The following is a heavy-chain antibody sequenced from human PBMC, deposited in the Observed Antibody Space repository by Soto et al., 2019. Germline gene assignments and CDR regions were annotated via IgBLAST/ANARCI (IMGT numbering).Heavy chain of an antibody. J-gene: IGHJ5*02. D-gene: IGHD3-16*01. CDR2: ISGSASNI. Sequence: QVQLVESGGGLVKPGGSLRLSCAASGFTFSDYYMSWIRQAPGKGLEWISYISGSASNIDHADSVKGRFIISRDNAKNSLYLQMNSLRAEDTAVYYCAREVRGLFRGWFDPWGQGTLVTVSS. CDR3: AREVRGLFRGWFDP. V-gene: IGHV3-11*01. CDR1: GFTFSDYY.